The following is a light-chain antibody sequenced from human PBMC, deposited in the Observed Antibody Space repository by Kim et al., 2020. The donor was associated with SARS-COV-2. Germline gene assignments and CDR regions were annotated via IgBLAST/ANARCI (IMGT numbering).Light chain of an antibody. Sequence: EIVLTQSPGTLSLSPGERATLSCRASQSVSSRYFAWYQQKPGQAPRLLIYGASSRATGIPDRFSGSGSGKDFTLTISRLEPEDFAVYYCQQFGRSSWTFGQGTKVDIK. CDR1: QSVSSRY. CDR2: GAS. V-gene: IGKV3-20*01. J-gene: IGKJ1*01. CDR3: QQFGRSSWT.